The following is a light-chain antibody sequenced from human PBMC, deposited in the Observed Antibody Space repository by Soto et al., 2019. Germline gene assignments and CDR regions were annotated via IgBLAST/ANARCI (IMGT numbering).Light chain of an antibody. CDR2: DAS. CDR1: QSISSW. J-gene: IGKJ1*01. Sequence: DIQMTQSPSTLSASVGDRVTITCRASQSISSWLAWYQQKPGKAPKLLIYDASSLESGVPSRFSGSGSETEFTFTISSLQPDDFATYYCQQYNSFPTFGQGTKVDIK. V-gene: IGKV1-5*01. CDR3: QQYNSFPT.